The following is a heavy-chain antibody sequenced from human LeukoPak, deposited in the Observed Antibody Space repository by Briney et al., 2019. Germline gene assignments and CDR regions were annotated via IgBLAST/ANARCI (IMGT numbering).Heavy chain of an antibody. Sequence: ASVKVSCEASGYTFTGYYMHWVRQAPGQGLEWMGWINPNSGGTNYAQKFQGRVTMTRDTSISTAYMELSRLRSDDTAVYYCARGPMAAAGNFDYWGQGTLVTVSS. CDR3: ARGPMAAAGNFDY. D-gene: IGHD6-13*01. CDR2: INPNSGGT. CDR1: GYTFTGYY. V-gene: IGHV1-2*02. J-gene: IGHJ4*02.